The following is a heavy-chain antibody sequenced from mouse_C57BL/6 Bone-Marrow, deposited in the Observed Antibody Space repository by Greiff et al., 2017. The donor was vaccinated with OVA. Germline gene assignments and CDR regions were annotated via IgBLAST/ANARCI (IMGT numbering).Heavy chain of an antibody. CDR1: GYTFTSYW. J-gene: IGHJ1*03. D-gene: IGHD2-1*01. CDR3: ARPDGNYRYFDV. Sequence: QVQLQQPGAELVKPGASVKMSCKASGYTFTSYWITWVKQRPGQGLEWIGDIYPGSGSTNYNEKFKSKATLTVDTSSSTAYMQLSSLTSEDSAVYYCARPDGNYRYFDVWGTGTTVTVSS. V-gene: IGHV1-55*01. CDR2: IYPGSGST.